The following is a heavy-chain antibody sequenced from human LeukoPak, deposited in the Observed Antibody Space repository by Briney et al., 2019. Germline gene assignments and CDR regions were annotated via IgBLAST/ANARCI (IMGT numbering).Heavy chain of an antibody. CDR2: MNPNSGNT. CDR3: ARVGYSYGSYYFDY. J-gene: IGHJ4*02. CDR1: GYTFTSYD. V-gene: IGHV1-8*03. Sequence: ASVKVSCKASGYTFTSYDINWVRQATGQGLEWMGWMNPNSGNTDYAQKFQGRVTITRNTSISTAYMELSSLRSEDTAVYYCARVGYSYGSYYFDYWGQGTLVTVSS. D-gene: IGHD5-18*01.